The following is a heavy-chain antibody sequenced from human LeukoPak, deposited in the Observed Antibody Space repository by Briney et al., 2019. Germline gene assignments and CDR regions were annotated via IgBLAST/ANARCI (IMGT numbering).Heavy chain of an antibody. CDR1: GYTFTGYD. Sequence: ASVKVSCKASGYTFTGYDINWVRQATGQGLEWMGWMNPNSGNTGYAQKFQGRVTMTRNTSISTAYMELSSLRSEDTAVYYCARAREPHRITIFGVAIIPYGMDVWGQGTTVTVSS. CDR3: ARAREPHRITIFGVAIIPYGMDV. D-gene: IGHD3-3*01. V-gene: IGHV1-8*01. J-gene: IGHJ6*02. CDR2: MNPNSGNT.